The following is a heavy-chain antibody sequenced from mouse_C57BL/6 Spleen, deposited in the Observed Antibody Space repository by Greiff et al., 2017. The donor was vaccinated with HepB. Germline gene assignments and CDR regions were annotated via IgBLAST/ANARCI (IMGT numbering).Heavy chain of an antibody. CDR1: GYTFTDYY. D-gene: IGHD2-3*01. CDR2: INPNNGGT. CDR3: ASGGLLRGYAMDY. Sequence: EVQLQQSGPELVKPGASVKISCKASGYTFTDYYMNWVKQSHGKSLEWIGDINPNNGGTSYNQKFKGKATLTVDKSSSTAYMELRSLTSEDSAVYYCASGGLLRGYAMDYWGQGTSVTVSS. J-gene: IGHJ4*01. V-gene: IGHV1-26*01.